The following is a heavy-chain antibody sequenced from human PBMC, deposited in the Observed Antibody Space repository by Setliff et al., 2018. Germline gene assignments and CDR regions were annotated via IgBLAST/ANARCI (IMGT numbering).Heavy chain of an antibody. Sequence: PSETLSLTCTVSGGSISSGSYYWSWIRQPAGKGLEWIGRIYTSGSTNYNPSLKSRVTISVDTSKNQFSLKLGSVTAADTAVYYCAREVGYYDSSGYPDVWGKGTTVTVSS. CDR3: AREVGYYDSSGYPDV. D-gene: IGHD3-22*01. CDR2: IYTSGST. V-gene: IGHV4-61*02. J-gene: IGHJ6*04. CDR1: GGSISSGSYY.